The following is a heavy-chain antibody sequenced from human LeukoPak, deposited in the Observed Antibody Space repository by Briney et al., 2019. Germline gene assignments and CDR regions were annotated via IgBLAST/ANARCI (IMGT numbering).Heavy chain of an antibody. CDR2: INPSGGST. CDR3: AREGRIVGATGVFDY. Sequence: GASVNVSYKASGYTFTSYYMHWVRQAPGQGLEWMGIINPSGGSTSYAQKFQGRVTMTRDTSTSTVYMELSSLRSEDTAVYYCAREGRIVGATGVFDYWGQGTLVTVSS. V-gene: IGHV1-46*01. CDR1: GYTFTSYY. D-gene: IGHD1-26*01. J-gene: IGHJ4*02.